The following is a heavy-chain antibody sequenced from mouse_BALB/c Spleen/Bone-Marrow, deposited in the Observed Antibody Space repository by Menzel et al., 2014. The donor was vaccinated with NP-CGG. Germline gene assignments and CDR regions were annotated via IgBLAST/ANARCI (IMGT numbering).Heavy chain of an antibody. V-gene: IGHV1-82*01. CDR2: IYPGDGDT. D-gene: IGHD2-3*01. Sequence: QVQLQQSGPELVKPGASVKISCKASGYAFSSSWMNWVKQRPGQGLEWIGLIYPGDGDTNYNGKFKGQATLTADKSYSTAYMQLSSLTSVDSAVYFCARSDGYRTMDYWGQGTSVTVSS. CDR3: ARSDGYRTMDY. CDR1: GYAFSSSW. J-gene: IGHJ4*01.